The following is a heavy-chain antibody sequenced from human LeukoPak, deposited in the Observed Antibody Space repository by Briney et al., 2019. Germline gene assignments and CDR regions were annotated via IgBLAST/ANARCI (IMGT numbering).Heavy chain of an antibody. CDR2: ISGSGSST. V-gene: IGHV3-23*01. CDR1: GFSFSSYA. J-gene: IGHJ4*02. CDR3: AKIRTNSGTSGGDY. Sequence: GGSLRLSCAASGFSFSSYAMSWVRQAPGKGLEWVSTISGSGSSTYYAVSVEGRFTISRDNSKNTVYLQMNSLRAEDTAIYYCAKIRTNSGTSGGDYWGQGSLVTVS. D-gene: IGHD4-23*01.